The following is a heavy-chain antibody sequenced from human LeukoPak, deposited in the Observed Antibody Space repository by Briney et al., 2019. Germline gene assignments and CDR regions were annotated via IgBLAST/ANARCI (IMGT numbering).Heavy chain of an antibody. Sequence: SETLSLTCAVSGVSISDYYWSWIRQCPGKGLEWIGEVSPGGYTNYNPSLKSRVIISEDPSESHLSLRLRSVTAADTAMYYCARIRCGHVHDMCYNHWAQGTLVTVSS. J-gene: IGHJ5*02. V-gene: IGHV4-34*01. CDR3: ARIRCGHVHDMCYNH. D-gene: IGHD2-21*01. CDR2: VSPGGYT. CDR1: GVSISDYY.